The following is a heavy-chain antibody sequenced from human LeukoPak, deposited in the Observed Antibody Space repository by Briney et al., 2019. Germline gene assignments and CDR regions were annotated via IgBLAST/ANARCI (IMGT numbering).Heavy chain of an antibody. Sequence: GGSLRLSCAASGFISYDHAMHWVRHAPGKGLEWVAGICWNSAGKGYADSVKGRFTISRDNAKNSLYLQMNSLRPEDTALYYCAKDITPGGADVWGQGTTITVPS. J-gene: IGHJ6*02. V-gene: IGHV3-9*02. CDR3: AKDITPGGADV. CDR1: GFISYDHA. CDR2: ICWNSAGK.